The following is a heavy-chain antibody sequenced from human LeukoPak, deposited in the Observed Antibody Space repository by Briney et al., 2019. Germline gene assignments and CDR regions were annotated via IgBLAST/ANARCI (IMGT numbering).Heavy chain of an antibody. J-gene: IGHJ6*03. CDR2: RNPNSGNT. V-gene: IGHV1-8*03. CDR3: ARGLPLIFMGSSWYNPYYYMDV. Sequence: ASVKVSCKASGYTFTSYDINWVRQATGQGLEWMGWRNPNSGNTGYAQKFQGRVTITRNTSISTAYMELSSLRSEDTAVYYCARGLPLIFMGSSWYNPYYYMDVWGKGTTVTISS. D-gene: IGHD6-13*01. CDR1: GYTFTSYD.